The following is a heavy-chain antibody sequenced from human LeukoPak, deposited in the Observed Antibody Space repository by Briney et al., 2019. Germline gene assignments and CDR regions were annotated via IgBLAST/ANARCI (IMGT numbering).Heavy chain of an antibody. V-gene: IGHV3-21*01. CDR3: ARDGDYGGRGDY. Sequence: GGSLRLSCAASGFTFSSYSMNWVRQAPGKGLEWVSSISSSSSYIYYADSVKGRFTISRDNAKNSPYLQMNSLRAEDTAVYYCARDGDYGGRGDYWGQGTLVTVSS. CDR1: GFTFSSYS. CDR2: ISSSSSYI. D-gene: IGHD4-23*01. J-gene: IGHJ4*02.